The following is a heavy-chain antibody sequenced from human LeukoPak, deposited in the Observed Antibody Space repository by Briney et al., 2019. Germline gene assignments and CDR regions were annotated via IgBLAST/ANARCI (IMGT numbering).Heavy chain of an antibody. CDR3: AKVDSSGYYVDY. CDR2: MNPNSGNT. D-gene: IGHD3-22*01. V-gene: IGHV1-8*01. Sequence: GASVKVSCKASGYTFTSYDINWVRQATGQGLEWMGWMNPNSGNTGYAQKFQGRVTMTRNTSISTAYMELSSLRSEDTAVYYCAKVDSSGYYVDYWGQGPLVTVSA. CDR1: GYTFTSYD. J-gene: IGHJ4*02.